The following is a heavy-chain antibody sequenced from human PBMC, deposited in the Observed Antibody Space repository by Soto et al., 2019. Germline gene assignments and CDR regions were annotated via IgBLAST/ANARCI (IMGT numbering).Heavy chain of an antibody. J-gene: IGHJ4*02. V-gene: IGHV1-8*01. Sequence: VASVKVSCKASGYTFTSYDIYWVRQATGQGLEWMGWMNPNTGNSGYAQKFQGRVTMTSDTSISTANMELSSLRSEETAVYYCARRAETNGWNGFGADKYYFDFWGQGTLVTVSS. CDR2: MNPNTGNS. CDR3: ARRAETNGWNGFGADKYYFDF. D-gene: IGHD1-1*01. CDR1: GYTFTSYD.